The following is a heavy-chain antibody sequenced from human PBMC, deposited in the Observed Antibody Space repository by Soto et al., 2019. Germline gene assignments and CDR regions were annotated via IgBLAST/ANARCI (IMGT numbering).Heavy chain of an antibody. CDR2: IDPSDSYT. D-gene: IGHD6-6*01. CDR1: GYSFTSYW. V-gene: IGHV5-10-1*01. J-gene: IGHJ6*02. Sequence: PGESLKIACNGSGYSFTSYWISWVRQMPWKGLEWMGRIDPSDSYTNYSPSFQGHVTISADKSISTAYLQWSSLKASDTAMYYCARLVKSSSEYYYYYGMDVWGQGTTVTVSS. CDR3: ARLVKSSSEYYYYYGMDV.